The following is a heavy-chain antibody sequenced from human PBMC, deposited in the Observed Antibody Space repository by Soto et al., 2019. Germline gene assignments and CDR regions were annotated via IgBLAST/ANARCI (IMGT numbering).Heavy chain of an antibody. V-gene: IGHV3-23*01. D-gene: IGHD6-13*01. J-gene: IGHJ3*02. CDR2: ISGSGGST. CDR3: AKDLGVWGGIAAAESDAFDI. CDR1: GFTFSSYA. Sequence: GGSLRLSCAASGFTFSSYAMSWVRQAPGKGLEWVSAISGSGGSTYYADSVKGRFTISRDNSKNTLYLQMNSLRVEDTAVYYCAKDLGVWGGIAAAESDAFDIWGQGTMVTVSS.